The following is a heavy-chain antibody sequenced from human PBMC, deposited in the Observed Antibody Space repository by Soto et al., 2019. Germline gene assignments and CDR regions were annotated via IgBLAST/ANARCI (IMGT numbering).Heavy chain of an antibody. Sequence: EVQLVESGGGLVKPGGSLRLSCAASGFTFSSHSMNWVRQAPGKGLEWVSSISSSSTYIYYADSVQGRFTISRDNANDSLYLQMNSLRAEDTAVYYWVRSIVGPITRGFDSWGQGTLVTVSS. D-gene: IGHD1-26*01. CDR1: GFTFSSHS. CDR3: VRSIVGPITRGFDS. J-gene: IGHJ4*01. CDR2: ISSSSTYI. V-gene: IGHV3-21*01.